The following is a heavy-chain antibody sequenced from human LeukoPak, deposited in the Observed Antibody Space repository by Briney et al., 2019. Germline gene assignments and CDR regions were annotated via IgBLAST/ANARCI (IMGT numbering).Heavy chain of an antibody. D-gene: IGHD5-12*01. J-gene: IGHJ4*02. CDR2: ISGSGDST. CDR3: ARVGYSGYDYDY. Sequence: GGSLRLSCAASGFTFSSYAMSWVRQAPGKGLEWVSVISGSGDSTYYADSVEGRCTSSRDNSKDALYLQMNSLRAEDTAVYYCARVGYSGYDYDYWGQGTLVTVSS. V-gene: IGHV3-23*01. CDR1: GFTFSSYA.